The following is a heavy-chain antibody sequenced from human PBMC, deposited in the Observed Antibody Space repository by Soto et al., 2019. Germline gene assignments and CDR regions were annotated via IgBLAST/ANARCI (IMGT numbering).Heavy chain of an antibody. J-gene: IGHJ3*02. CDR3: ARMTYYYDSSGYSHDAFDI. CDR1: GFSLSTSGMR. CDR2: IDWDDDK. V-gene: IGHV2-70*04. Sequence: GPTLVNPTQTLTLTCTFSGFSLSTSGMRVSWIRQPPGKALEWLARIDWDDDKFYSTSLKTRLTISKDTSKNQVVLTMTNMDPVDTATYYCARMTYYYDSSGYSHDAFDIWGQGTMVTVSS. D-gene: IGHD3-22*01.